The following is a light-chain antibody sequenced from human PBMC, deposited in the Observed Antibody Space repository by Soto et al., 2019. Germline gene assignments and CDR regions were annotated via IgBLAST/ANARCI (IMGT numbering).Light chain of an antibody. V-gene: IGLV1-36*01. CDR3: ATWDDSLHGVV. CDR2: FDD. CDR1: SSNIGSNV. Sequence: QSVLTQPPSVSEAPRQRVTISCSGSSSNIGSNVVNWYQQLPGKAPKLLIYFDDLLPSGVSDRFSGSKSGTSASLAISGLQSEDEADYYCATWDDSLHGVVFGGGTKLTVL. J-gene: IGLJ3*02.